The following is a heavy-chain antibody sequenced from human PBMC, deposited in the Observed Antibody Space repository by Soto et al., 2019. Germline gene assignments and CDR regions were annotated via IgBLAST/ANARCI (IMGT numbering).Heavy chain of an antibody. J-gene: IGHJ5*02. D-gene: IGHD1-26*01. CDR3: VRDSYPTSFFWLDA. V-gene: IGHV1-3*01. Sequence: QVQLVQSGAEVRKPGASVKVSCKASGYNFTRYTLHWVRQAPGQRLEWMGWITAGDGTAKYSQKFQGRVTISRDMAATTVHMDLNSRRSEDTAVYSCVRDSYPTSFFWLDAWGRGTLLTVSS. CDR2: ITAGDGTA. CDR1: GYNFTRYT.